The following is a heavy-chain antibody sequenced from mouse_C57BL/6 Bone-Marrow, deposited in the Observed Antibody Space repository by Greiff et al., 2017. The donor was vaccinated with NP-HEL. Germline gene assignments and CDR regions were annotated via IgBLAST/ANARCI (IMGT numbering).Heavy chain of an antibody. CDR3: AREIRYPDY. D-gene: IGHD1-1*01. Sequence: VQLQQSGPELVKPGASVKISCKASGYAFSSSWMNWVKQRPGKGLEWIGRIYPGDGDTNYNGKFKGKATLTAVKSSSTAYMQLSSLTSEDSAVYFCAREIRYPDYWGQGTTLTVSS. V-gene: IGHV1-82*01. J-gene: IGHJ2*01. CDR1: GYAFSSSW. CDR2: IYPGDGDT.